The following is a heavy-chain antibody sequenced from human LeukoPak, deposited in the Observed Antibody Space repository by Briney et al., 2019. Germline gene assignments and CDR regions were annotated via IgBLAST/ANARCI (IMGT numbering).Heavy chain of an antibody. CDR3: AKDIGSGWYFGMDV. D-gene: IGHD6-19*01. J-gene: IGHJ6*02. V-gene: IGHV3-9*01. Sequence: GGSLRLSCAASGFTFDDYAMHWVRHAPGKGLEWVSGISWNSGSIGYADSVKGRFTISRDNAKNSLYLQMNSLRAEDTALYYCAKDIGSGWYFGMDVWGQGTTVTVSS. CDR1: GFTFDDYA. CDR2: ISWNSGSI.